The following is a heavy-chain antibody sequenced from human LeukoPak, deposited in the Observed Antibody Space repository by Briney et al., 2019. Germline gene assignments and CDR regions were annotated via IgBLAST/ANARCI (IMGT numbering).Heavy chain of an antibody. D-gene: IGHD3-3*01. Sequence: KSSETLSLTCTVSGGSISSGGYYWSWIRQHPGKGLEWIGHIYYSGSTYYNPSLKSRVTISVDTSKNQFSLKLTSVTAADTAVYYCARSPIFGVVSSPQIWGQGTLVTVSS. CDR2: IYYSGST. V-gene: IGHV4-31*03. CDR1: GGSISSGGYY. CDR3: ARSPIFGVVSSPQI. J-gene: IGHJ4*02.